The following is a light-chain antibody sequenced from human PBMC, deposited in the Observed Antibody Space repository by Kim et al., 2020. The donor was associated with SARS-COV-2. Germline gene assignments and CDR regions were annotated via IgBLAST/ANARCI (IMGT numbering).Light chain of an antibody. J-gene: IGLJ2*01. V-gene: IGLV3-19*01. CDR1: SLRSYY. CDR3: NSRDSSGNHL. Sequence: SSELTQDPAVSVALGQTVRITCQGDSLRSYYASWYQQKPGQAPVLVIYGKNNRPSGIPDRFSGSSSGNTASLTITGAKEDEADYYCNSRDSSGNHLFGGGTKLTVL. CDR2: GKN.